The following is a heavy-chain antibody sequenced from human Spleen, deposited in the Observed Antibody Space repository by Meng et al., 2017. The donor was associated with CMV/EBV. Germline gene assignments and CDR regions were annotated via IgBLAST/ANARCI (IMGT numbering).Heavy chain of an antibody. V-gene: IGHV4-61*01. J-gene: IGHJ4*02. D-gene: IGHD3-3*01. CDR1: GGSVSSGSYY. CDR2: IYYSGST. Sequence: SETLSLTCTVSGGSVSSGSYYWSWIRQPPGKGLEWIGYIYYSGSTNYNPSLKSRVTISVDTSKNQFSLKLSSVTAADTAVYYCARVGELGDYFDYWGQGTLVTVSS. CDR3: ARVGELGDYFDY.